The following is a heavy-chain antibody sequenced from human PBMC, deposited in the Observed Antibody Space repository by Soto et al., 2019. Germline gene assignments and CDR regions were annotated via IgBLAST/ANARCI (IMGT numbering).Heavy chain of an antibody. CDR2: ISAYNGHT. J-gene: IGHJ4*02. CDR1: GYTFTRYA. D-gene: IGHD4-17*01. CDR3: ARDQDGDYEDY. V-gene: IGHV1-18*01. Sequence: QVQLVQSGAEVKKPGASVKVSCKASGYTFTRYAISWVRQAPGQGLEWMGWISAYNGHTNYAQKLQGRVTMTTDTSTTPAYMELRSLRSDDTAVYYCARDQDGDYEDYWGQGTLVTVSS.